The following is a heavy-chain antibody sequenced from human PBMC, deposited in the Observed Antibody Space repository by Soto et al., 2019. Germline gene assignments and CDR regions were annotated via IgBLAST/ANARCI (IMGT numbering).Heavy chain of an antibody. CDR2: IYHSGST. V-gene: IGHV4-4*02. D-gene: IGHD6-19*01. J-gene: IGHJ1*01. Sequence: SETLSLTCAVSGGSISSSNWWSWVRQPPGKGLEWIGEIYHSGSTNYNPSLKSRVTISVDKSKNQFSLKLSSVTAADTAVYYCATEAVAGTRERWFQHWGQGTLVTVSS. CDR1: GGSISSSNW. CDR3: ATEAVAGTRERWFQH.